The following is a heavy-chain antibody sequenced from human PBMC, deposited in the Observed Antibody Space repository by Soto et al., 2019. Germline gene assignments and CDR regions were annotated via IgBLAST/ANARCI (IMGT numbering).Heavy chain of an antibody. D-gene: IGHD3-10*01. CDR2: IGTAGDT. CDR1: GFTFSSYD. Sequence: EVQLVESGGRWVQPGGSLRLSCAASGFTFSSYDMHCVRQATGEGLEWVSAIGTAGDTHYSGSVKGRFTISRENAKNSLYLQINSLRAGDTAVYYCARGEYYSGSGSSYYYGVDVWGQGTTVPVSS. J-gene: IGHJ6*02. CDR3: ARGEYYSGSGSSYYYGVDV. V-gene: IGHV3-13*01.